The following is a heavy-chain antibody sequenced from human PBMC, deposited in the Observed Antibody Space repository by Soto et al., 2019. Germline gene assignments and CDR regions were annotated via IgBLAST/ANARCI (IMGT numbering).Heavy chain of an antibody. CDR1: GYNYLNNW. D-gene: IGHD1-26*01. J-gene: IGHJ4*02. CDR2: IYPGDSDA. V-gene: IGHV5-51*01. CDR3: ARHSGSDREGFDS. Sequence: PGESLKISCKASGYNYLNNWIGWVRQMPGKGLEWMGVIYPGDSDARYSPSFEGQVTISTDNSTSTAYLHWSSLKASDTAIYYCARHSGSDREGFDSWGQGTQVTVSS.